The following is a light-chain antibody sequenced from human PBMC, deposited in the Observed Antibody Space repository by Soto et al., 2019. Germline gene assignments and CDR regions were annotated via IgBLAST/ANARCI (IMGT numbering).Light chain of an antibody. J-gene: IGLJ2*01. V-gene: IGLV2-14*01. CDR1: NGDIGAYDY. CDR2: DVS. Sequence: QSALTQPASVSGSPGQSITISCTGTNGDIGAYDYVSWYQQSPGKAPKLIIFDVSNRPSGVSHRFSGSKSGNTASLTISGLQAEDEADYYCGSYAINSVLFGGGTQLTVL. CDR3: GSYAINSVL.